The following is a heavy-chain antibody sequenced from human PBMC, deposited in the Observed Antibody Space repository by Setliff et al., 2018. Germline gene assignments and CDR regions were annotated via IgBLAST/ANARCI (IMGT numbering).Heavy chain of an antibody. J-gene: IGHJ4*02. CDR3: ERLVRYCSTTSCQRTSGDDF. V-gene: IGHV1-18*01. CDR2: ISPYTGNT. Sequence: ASVKVSCKDSGYPFTDYGISWVRQAPGQGREWMGWISPYTGNTFYEPQFQGRVIMTTDTSAKTDYMDLRSLRSDDTAVYYCERLVRYCSTTSCQRTSGDDFWGLGTLVTVSS. D-gene: IGHD2-2*01. CDR1: GYPFTDYG.